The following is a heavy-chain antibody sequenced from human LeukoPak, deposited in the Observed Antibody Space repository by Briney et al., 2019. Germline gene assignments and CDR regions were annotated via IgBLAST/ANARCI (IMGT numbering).Heavy chain of an antibody. Sequence: ASVKVSCKASGYTFSGYSMHWVRQAPGQGLERVGRINPNSGVTYYAQKFQGRVTMTSDTSITTAYMELSSLTSDDTATYYCARDASNWSAFDSWGQGTLVIVSS. CDR1: GYTFSGYS. D-gene: IGHD1-20*01. J-gene: IGHJ5*01. CDR3: ARDASNWSAFDS. CDR2: INPNSGVT. V-gene: IGHV1-2*06.